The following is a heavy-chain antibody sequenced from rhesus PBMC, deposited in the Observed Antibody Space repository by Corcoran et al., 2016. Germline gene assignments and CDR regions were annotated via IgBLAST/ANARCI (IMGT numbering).Heavy chain of an antibody. CDR1: GYSISSGYG. D-gene: IGHD2-21*01. Sequence: QVQLQESGPGLVKPSETLSLTCAVSGYSISSGYGWSWIRQPPGKGLEWNGYIYGSSGSTYYNPSLKSRVHISTDTSTNQFSRKLSSVTAADTAVYYCAREDCTGSGCYAIYGLDSWGQGVVVTVSS. CDR3: AREDCTGSGCYAIYGLDS. CDR2: IYGSSGST. V-gene: IGHV4-127*01. J-gene: IGHJ6*01.